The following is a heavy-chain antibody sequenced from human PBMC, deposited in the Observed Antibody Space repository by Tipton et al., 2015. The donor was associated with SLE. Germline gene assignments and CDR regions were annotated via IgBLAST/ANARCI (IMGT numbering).Heavy chain of an antibody. D-gene: IGHD1-26*01. CDR2: IYYSGST. CDR3: ARVGFYFDY. Sequence: TLSLTCIVSGGSISSGGYYWSWIRQPPGKGLEWIGYIYYSGSTNYNPSLKSRVTISEDTSKKQFSLKLSSVTAADTAVYYCARVGFYFDYWGQGTLVTVSS. V-gene: IGHV4-61*08. CDR1: GGSISSGGYY. J-gene: IGHJ4*02.